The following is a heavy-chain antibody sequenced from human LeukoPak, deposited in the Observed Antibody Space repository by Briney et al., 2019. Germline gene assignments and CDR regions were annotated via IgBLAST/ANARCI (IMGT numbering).Heavy chain of an antibody. D-gene: IGHD3-10*01. Sequence: GGSLRLSCAASGFTFSDYGMHWVRQASGKGLELVASIQYDGNNKYYADSVKGRFTISRDNSKNTLFLQMNSLRAEDTAVYYCAKDKSMVRELDYWGQGNLVTVSS. V-gene: IGHV3-30*02. CDR3: AKDKSMVRELDY. CDR1: GFTFSDYG. J-gene: IGHJ4*02. CDR2: IQYDGNNK.